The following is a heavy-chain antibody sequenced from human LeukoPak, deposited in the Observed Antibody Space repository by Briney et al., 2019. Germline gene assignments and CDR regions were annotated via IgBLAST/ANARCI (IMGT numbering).Heavy chain of an antibody. CDR2: IKQDGSEK. CDR3: ARDMSITTVRGVMILDAFDI. J-gene: IGHJ3*02. Sequence: PGGSLRLSCAASGFTFGNYWMTWVRQAPGKGLECVANIKQDGSEKYFLDSVKGRFTISRDNAKNSLYLQMNSLRAEDTAVYYCARDMSITTVRGVMILDAFDIWGQGTMVTVSS. V-gene: IGHV3-7*03. D-gene: IGHD3-10*01. CDR1: GFTFGNYW.